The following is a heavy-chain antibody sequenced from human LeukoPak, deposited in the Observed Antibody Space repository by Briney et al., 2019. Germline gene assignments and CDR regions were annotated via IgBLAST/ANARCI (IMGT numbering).Heavy chain of an antibody. CDR1: GDSVSSYRAA. V-gene: IGHV6-1*01. CDR2: TYYRSKWYN. CDR3: ARSTNCYWYFDL. J-gene: IGHJ2*01. D-gene: IGHD5/OR15-5a*01. Sequence: SQTLSLTCAISGDSVSSYRAAWNCTRQSPSRGLEWLGRTYYRSKWYNDYAVSVKSRITINPDTSKNQFSRQLNSLTPEDAAVYYCARSTNCYWYFDLWGRGTLVTVSS.